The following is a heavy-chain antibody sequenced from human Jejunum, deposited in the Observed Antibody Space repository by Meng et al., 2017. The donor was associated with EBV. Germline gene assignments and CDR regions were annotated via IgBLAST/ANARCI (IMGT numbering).Heavy chain of an antibody. V-gene: IGHV1-46*01. Sequence: QVQLVQLGAEVKKPGASVKLSCKTSGYTFIDYHVHWVRQAPGQGLEWMGILNPNNGATSYAQRIRGRVTMTRDTSTSTVYMELSSLRSEDTALYYCVGEIVAPYSFDQWGQGTLVTVSS. CDR2: LNPNNGAT. J-gene: IGHJ4*02. D-gene: IGHD5-12*01. CDR1: GYTFIDYH. CDR3: VGEIVAPYSFDQ.